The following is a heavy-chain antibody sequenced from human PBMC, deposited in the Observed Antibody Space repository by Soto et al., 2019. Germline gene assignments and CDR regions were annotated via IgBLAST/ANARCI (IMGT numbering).Heavy chain of an antibody. CDR2: ISWDGGST. Sequence: GGSLRLSCAASGFTFDDYTMHWVRQAPGKGLEWVSLISWDGGSTYYADSVKGRFTISRDNSKNSLYLQMNSLRTEDTALYYCARELKGSSWYGAYFDYWGQGTLVTVSS. D-gene: IGHD6-13*01. J-gene: IGHJ4*02. V-gene: IGHV3-43*01. CDR1: GFTFDDYT. CDR3: ARELKGSSWYGAYFDY.